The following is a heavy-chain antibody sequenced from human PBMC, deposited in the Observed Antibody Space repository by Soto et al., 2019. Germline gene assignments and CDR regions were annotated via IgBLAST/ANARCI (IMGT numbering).Heavy chain of an antibody. J-gene: IGHJ6*02. V-gene: IGHV5-51*01. Sequence: GESLKISCKGSGYSFTSYWIGWVRQMPGKGLEWMGIIYPGDSDTRYSPSFQGQVTISADKSISTAYLQWSSLKASDTAMYYCASHKRNYYDSSGCYYGMDVWGQGTSVTVSS. CDR1: GYSFTSYW. D-gene: IGHD3-22*01. CDR2: IYPGDSDT. CDR3: ASHKRNYYDSSGCYYGMDV.